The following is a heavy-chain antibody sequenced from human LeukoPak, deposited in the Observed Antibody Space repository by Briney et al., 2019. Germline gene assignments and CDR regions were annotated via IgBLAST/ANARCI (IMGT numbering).Heavy chain of an antibody. CDR1: GGSISSGGYY. CDR2: IYYSGST. J-gene: IGHJ3*02. D-gene: IGHD4-23*01. Sequence: SETLSLTCTVSGGSISSGGYYWSWIRQHPGKGLEWIGYIYYSGSTYYNPSLKSRVTISVDTSKNQFSLKLSSVTAADTAVYYCASSRHRWGWHRKRLGAFDIWGQGTMVTVSS. CDR3: ASSRHRWGWHRKRLGAFDI. V-gene: IGHV4-31*03.